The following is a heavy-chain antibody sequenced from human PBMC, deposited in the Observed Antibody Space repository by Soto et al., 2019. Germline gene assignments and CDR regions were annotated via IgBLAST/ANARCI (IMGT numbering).Heavy chain of an antibody. Sequence: ASVKVSCKVSGYTLTELSMHWVRQAPGKGLEWMGGFDPEDGETIYAQKFQGRVTMTEDTSTDTAYMELSSLRSEDTAVYYCARDSGSGWYAPVGFDYWGQGTLVTVS. CDR3: ARDSGSGWYAPVGFDY. CDR1: GYTLTELS. V-gene: IGHV1-24*01. CDR2: FDPEDGET. J-gene: IGHJ4*02. D-gene: IGHD6-19*01.